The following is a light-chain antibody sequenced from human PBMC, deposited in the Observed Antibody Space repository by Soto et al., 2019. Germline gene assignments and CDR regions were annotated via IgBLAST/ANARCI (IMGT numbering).Light chain of an antibody. CDR1: QHIGNY. Sequence: EIQMTQYPSSLSASVGDRFTITCQASQHIGNYLNWYPQKPGKAPKLLIYDASNLQAGVPSRFSGSGSGTEFTFTIRILQPEDFATYFCQQYDSLPLTFGGVTIVDI. CDR2: DAS. J-gene: IGKJ4*01. CDR3: QQYDSLPLT. V-gene: IGKV1-33*01.